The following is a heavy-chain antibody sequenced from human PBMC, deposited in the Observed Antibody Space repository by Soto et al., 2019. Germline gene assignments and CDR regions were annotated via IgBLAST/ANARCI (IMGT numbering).Heavy chain of an antibody. CDR2: IRSKAYSYAT. V-gene: IGHV3-73*02. CDR3: LTADRAATRDFDY. J-gene: IGHJ4*02. Sequence: EVQLVESGGGLVQPGGSLKLSCAASGFSFSGSSMYWVRQAAGKGLEWIGRIRSKAYSYATAYGASLKGRFSIFREDTKNTAYLEITSLKSEDTAVYYCLTADRAATRDFDYWGQGSLVTVAA. D-gene: IGHD6-25*01. CDR1: GFSFSGSS.